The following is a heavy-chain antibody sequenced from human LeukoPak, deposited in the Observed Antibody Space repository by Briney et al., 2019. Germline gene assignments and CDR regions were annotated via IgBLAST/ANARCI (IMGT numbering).Heavy chain of an antibody. CDR1: GYTFTGYY. J-gene: IGHJ4*02. V-gene: IGHV1-2*02. CDR3: ARFDGVDTAMVTGMDY. CDR2: INPNSGGT. Sequence: GASVKGSCKASGYTFTGYYMHWVRQAPGQGLEWMGWINPNSGGTNYAQKFQGRVTMTRDTSISTAYMELSRLRSDDTAVYYCARFDGVDTAMVTGMDYWGQGTLVTVSS. D-gene: IGHD5-18*01.